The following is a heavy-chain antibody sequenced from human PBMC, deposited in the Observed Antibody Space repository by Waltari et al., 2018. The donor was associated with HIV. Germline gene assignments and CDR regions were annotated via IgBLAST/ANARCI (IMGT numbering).Heavy chain of an antibody. Sequence: QVQLVQSGAEVKKPGSSVKLSCKAPSATFGNHVINWVRQAPGQGLEWMGGIVPMFGTADYALQFQGRVTFTADKSTNTAYMELSALTSDDTAVYFCATKTNFDIFNWFDPWGQGTLVTVSS. D-gene: IGHD3-9*01. V-gene: IGHV1-69*06. CDR3: ATKTNFDIFNWFDP. CDR2: IVPMFGTA. J-gene: IGHJ5*02. CDR1: SATFGNHV.